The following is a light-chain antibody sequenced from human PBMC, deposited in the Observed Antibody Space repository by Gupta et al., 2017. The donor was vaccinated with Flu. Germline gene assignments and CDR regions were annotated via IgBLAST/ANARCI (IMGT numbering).Light chain of an antibody. J-gene: IGKJ1*01. CDR3: QQYGSSPGWT. Sequence: EIVLTQSPGTLSLSPGERATLSCRASQSVSSSYLAWYQQKPGQAPRLLIYCASSRATGIPDRFSGSGVGTDFTLTISRLEPEDFAVYYCQQYGSSPGWTFGQGTKVEIK. CDR1: QSVSSSY. CDR2: CAS. V-gene: IGKV3-20*01.